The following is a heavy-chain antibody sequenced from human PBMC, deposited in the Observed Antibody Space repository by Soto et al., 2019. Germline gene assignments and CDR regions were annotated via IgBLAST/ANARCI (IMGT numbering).Heavy chain of an antibody. J-gene: IGHJ6*02. D-gene: IGHD4-4*01. Sequence: EVQLVESGGGLVQPGGSLTLSCAASGLTFSDYWMSWVRRAPGKGLEWVANMKQDGTKQYYVDSVKGRFTISRDNAKSSLYLQMNSLRAEDTAVYYCAREGVSYSSCNYHGMDVWGQGTTVTVS. V-gene: IGHV3-7*01. CDR3: AREGVSYSSCNYHGMDV. CDR1: GLTFSDYW. CDR2: MKQDGTKQ.